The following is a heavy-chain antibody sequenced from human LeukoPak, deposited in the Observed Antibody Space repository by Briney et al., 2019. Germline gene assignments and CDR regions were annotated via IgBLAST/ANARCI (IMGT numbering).Heavy chain of an antibody. Sequence: KPSETLSLTWTFSVGIITSSSYYWGWIRQPPGKGLEWIGSIFYSGSTYYNPSLKSRVTISVDTSKTQFSLKLSSVTAAATAVYYCAINDFWTGYWYFDDWGHGTLVTVSS. D-gene: IGHD3/OR15-3a*01. J-gene: IGHJ4*01. CDR1: VGIITSSSYY. CDR2: IFYSGST. V-gene: IGHV4-39*01. CDR3: AINDFWTGYWYFDD.